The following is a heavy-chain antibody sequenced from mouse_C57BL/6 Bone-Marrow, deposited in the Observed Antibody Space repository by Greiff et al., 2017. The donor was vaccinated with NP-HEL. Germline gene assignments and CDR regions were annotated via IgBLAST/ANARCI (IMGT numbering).Heavy chain of an antibody. J-gene: IGHJ1*03. V-gene: IGHV1-15*01. CDR2: IDPETGGT. CDR1: GYTFTDYE. CDR3: TRPRHWYFDV. D-gene: IGHD1-2*01. Sequence: SGAELVRPGASVTLSCKASGYTFTDYEMHWVKQTPVHGLEWIGAIDPETGGTAYNQKFKGKAILTADKSSSTAYMELRSLTSEDSAVYYCTRPRHWYFDVWGTGTTVTVSS.